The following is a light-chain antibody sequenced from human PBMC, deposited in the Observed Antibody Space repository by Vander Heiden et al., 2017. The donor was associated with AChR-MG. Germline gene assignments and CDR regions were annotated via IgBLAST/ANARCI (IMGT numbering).Light chain of an antibody. J-gene: IGLJ3*02. CDR2: SDT. Sequence: QSVLTQPPSVSGAPGQRVTISCTGSSSNIGAGYPVHWYQQFPGTAPKLLIYSDTDRSSGVPDRFSGSKSGTSASLAIAGLQAEDEADYHCQSYDSSLSAWVFGGGTKVTVL. V-gene: IGLV1-40*01. CDR1: SSNIGAGYP. CDR3: QSYDSSLSAWV.